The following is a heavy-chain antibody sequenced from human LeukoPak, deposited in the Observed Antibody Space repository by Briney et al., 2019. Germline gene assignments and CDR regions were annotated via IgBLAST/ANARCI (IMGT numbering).Heavy chain of an antibody. CDR2: INPNSGGT. J-gene: IGHJ3*02. CDR1: GYTFTGYY. CDR3: TREDDSSGYRPFDI. D-gene: IGHD3-22*01. V-gene: IGHV1-2*06. Sequence: ASVKVPCKASGYTFTGYYIHWVRQAPGQGLEWMGRINPNSGGTNYAQKFQGRVTMTRDTSISTAYMDLSSLRSDDTAVYYCTREDDSSGYRPFDIWGQGTMVTVSS.